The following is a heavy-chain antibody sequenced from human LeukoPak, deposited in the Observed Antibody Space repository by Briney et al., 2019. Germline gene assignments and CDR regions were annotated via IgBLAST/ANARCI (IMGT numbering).Heavy chain of an antibody. Sequence: ASVKVSCKASGYTFTGYYMHWVRQAPGQGLEWMGWINPNSGGTNYAQKFQGRVTMTRDTSISTAYMELSRLRSDDTAVYYCARAQQQLVPDAFDIWGQGTMVTVSS. CDR3: ARAQQQLVPDAFDI. V-gene: IGHV1-2*02. CDR2: INPNSGGT. CDR1: GYTFTGYY. J-gene: IGHJ3*02. D-gene: IGHD6-13*01.